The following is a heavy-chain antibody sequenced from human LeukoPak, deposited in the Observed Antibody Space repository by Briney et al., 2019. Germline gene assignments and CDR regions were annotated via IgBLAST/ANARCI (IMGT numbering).Heavy chain of an antibody. CDR2: INHSGST. Sequence: SEPLSLTCAVYGGSFSGYYWSWIRQPPGKGREWIGEINHSGSTNYNPSLKSRVTISVDTSKNQFSLKLGSVTAADTAVYYCARGHSTRIIAVAAPGDYFDYWGQGTLVTVSS. V-gene: IGHV4-34*01. CDR1: GGSFSGYY. CDR3: ARGHSTRIIAVAAPGDYFDY. D-gene: IGHD6-19*01. J-gene: IGHJ4*02.